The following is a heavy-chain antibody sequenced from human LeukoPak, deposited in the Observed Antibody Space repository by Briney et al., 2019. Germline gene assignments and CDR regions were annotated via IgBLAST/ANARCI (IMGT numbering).Heavy chain of an antibody. J-gene: IGHJ6*03. CDR1: GYTFTGYG. CDR3: ASTSPYYYYYMDV. Sequence: ASVKVSCKASGYTFTGYGISWVRQAPGQGLEWMGWISAYNGNTNYAQKLQGRVTMTTDTSTSTAYMELRSLRSDDTAVYYCASTSPYYYYYMDVWGKGTTVTVSS. V-gene: IGHV1-18*01. CDR2: ISAYNGNT.